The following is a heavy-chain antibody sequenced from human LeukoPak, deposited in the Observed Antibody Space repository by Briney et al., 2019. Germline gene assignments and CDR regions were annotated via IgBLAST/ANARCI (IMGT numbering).Heavy chain of an antibody. CDR2: INPGSGGT. V-gene: IGHV1-46*04. Sequence: ASVKVSCKASGYTFTSHFMHWVRQAPGQGLEWMGAINPGSGGTIYAQKLQDRVTMTRDTSTSTVYMELSSLRSEDTAIYFCVTDHTAMGTGLDYWGQGTLVTVSS. CDR1: GYTFTSHF. J-gene: IGHJ4*02. D-gene: IGHD5-18*01. CDR3: VTDHTAMGTGLDY.